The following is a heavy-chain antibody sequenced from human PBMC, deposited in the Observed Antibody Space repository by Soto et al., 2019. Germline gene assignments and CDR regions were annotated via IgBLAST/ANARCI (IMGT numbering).Heavy chain of an antibody. Sequence: EVQLLESGGGLVQPGGSLRLSCAASGFTFSSYAMSWVRQAPGKGLEWVSAISGSGGSTYYADSVKGRFTISRDNSNNTLYLQMHSLRAEDTAVYYCAKGPSTVAARGWFDPWGQGTLVTVYS. CDR2: ISGSGGST. J-gene: IGHJ5*02. CDR1: GFTFSSYA. V-gene: IGHV3-23*01. CDR3: AKGPSTVAARGWFDP. D-gene: IGHD4-17*01.